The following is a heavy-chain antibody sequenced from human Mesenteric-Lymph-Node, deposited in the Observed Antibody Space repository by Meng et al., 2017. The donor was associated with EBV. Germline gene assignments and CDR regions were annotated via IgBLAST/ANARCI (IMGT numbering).Heavy chain of an antibody. J-gene: IGHJ4*02. CDR3: ARDGGAGGAKGQ. Sequence: QVQLVPSGPEVKKPGASVKVSCQASGYTFASYGISWVRQAPGQGLEWMGWISGYYGNTNYAQKFQGRVLMTADTSTNTAYMELRSLTSDDTAVYYCARDGGAGGAKGQWGQGTLGTVPS. D-gene: IGHD3-16*01. V-gene: IGHV1-18*01. CDR2: ISGYYGNT. CDR1: GYTFASYG.